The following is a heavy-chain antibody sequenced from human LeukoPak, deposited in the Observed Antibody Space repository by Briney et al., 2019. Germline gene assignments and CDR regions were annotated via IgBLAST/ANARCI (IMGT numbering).Heavy chain of an antibody. CDR2: INHSGST. CDR3: ARRMITMIVVVMPLDYFDY. J-gene: IGHJ4*02. D-gene: IGHD3-22*01. Sequence: SSETLSLTCAVYGGSFSGYYWSWIRQPPGKGLEWIGEINHSGSTNYNPSLKSRVTISVDTSKNQFSLKLSSVTAADTAVYYCARRMITMIVVVMPLDYFDYWGQGTLVTVSS. V-gene: IGHV4-34*01. CDR1: GGSFSGYY.